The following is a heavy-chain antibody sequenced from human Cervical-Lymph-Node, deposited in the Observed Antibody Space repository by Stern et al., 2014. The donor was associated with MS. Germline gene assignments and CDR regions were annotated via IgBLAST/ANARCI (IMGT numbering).Heavy chain of an antibody. CDR3: VRVGEGAPVTGYFDH. V-gene: IGHV5-51*01. D-gene: IGHD3-10*01. CDR2: ISPGDSDT. J-gene: IGHJ4*02. Sequence: VQLVQSGAEVKKPGESLKISCKASGYRFNTYWIGWVRQMPGKGLEFMGIISPGDSDTRYSPSFQGQVTISADKSISTAYLQWSSLKASDTAMYYCVRVGEGAPVTGYFDHWGQGTLLTVSS. CDR1: GYRFNTYW.